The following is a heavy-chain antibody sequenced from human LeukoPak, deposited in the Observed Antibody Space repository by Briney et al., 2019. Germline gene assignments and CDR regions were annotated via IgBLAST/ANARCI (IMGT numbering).Heavy chain of an antibody. CDR2: MNPNSGNT. Sequence: ASVKVSSKASGYTFTSYDINWVRQATGQGLEWMGWMNPNSGNTGYAQKFQGRVTMTRNTSISTAYMELSSLRSEDTAVYYCARGFKNNYRLGYWGQGTLVTVSS. CDR3: ARGFKNNYRLGY. V-gene: IGHV1-8*01. D-gene: IGHD1-1*01. CDR1: GYTFTSYD. J-gene: IGHJ4*02.